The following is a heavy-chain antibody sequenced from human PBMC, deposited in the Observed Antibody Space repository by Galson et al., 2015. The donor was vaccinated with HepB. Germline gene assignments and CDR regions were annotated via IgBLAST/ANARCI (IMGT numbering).Heavy chain of an antibody. CDR3: ASGPSSVDTLMVTSWFDY. CDR2: ISHSGSI. Sequence: TLSLTCTVSGGSISSGAYYWSWIRQHPGKGLEWIGYISHSGSIYYNSPLKSRVAMAVDTSKNQFSLKVRSVTAADTAVYYCASGPSSVDTLMVTSWFDYWGQGTLVTVSS. CDR1: GGSISSGAYY. V-gene: IGHV4-31*03. J-gene: IGHJ4*02. D-gene: IGHD5-18*01.